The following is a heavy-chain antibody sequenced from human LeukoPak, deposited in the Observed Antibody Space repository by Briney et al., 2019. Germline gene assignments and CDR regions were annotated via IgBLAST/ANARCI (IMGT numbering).Heavy chain of an antibody. D-gene: IGHD3-22*01. J-gene: IGHJ3*02. CDR2: ISSSSSYI. Sequence: GGSLRLSCAASGFTFSSYSMNWVRQAPGKGLEWVSSISSSSSYIYYADSVKGQFTISRDNAKNSLYLQMNSLRAEDTAVYYCARDRTYYYDSSGYFTTHYAFDIWGQGTMVTVSS. V-gene: IGHV3-21*01. CDR3: ARDRTYYYDSSGYFTTHYAFDI. CDR1: GFTFSSYS.